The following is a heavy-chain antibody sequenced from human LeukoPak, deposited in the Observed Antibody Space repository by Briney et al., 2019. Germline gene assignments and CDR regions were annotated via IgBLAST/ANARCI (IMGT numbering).Heavy chain of an antibody. CDR1: GGSISTYY. Sequence: PETLSLTCTVSGGSISTYYWSWIRQPPGKGLEWIGYIYYSGSTNYSPSLKSRVTTSVDTSKNQFSLNLSSVTAADTATYYCARHIGYCSTTTCQPGFHPWGQGALVTVSS. CDR2: IYYSGST. V-gene: IGHV4-59*08. J-gene: IGHJ5*02. CDR3: ARHIGYCSTTTCQPGFHP. D-gene: IGHD2-2*01.